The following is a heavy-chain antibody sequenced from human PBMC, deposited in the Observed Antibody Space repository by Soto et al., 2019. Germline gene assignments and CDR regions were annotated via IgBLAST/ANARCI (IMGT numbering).Heavy chain of an antibody. J-gene: IGHJ3*02. V-gene: IGHV1-2*02. D-gene: IGHD3-3*01. CDR3: ARGGGVGVPGASAFDI. Sequence: QVHLVQSGAEVKKPGASMKISCTASGYTLTSHHVHWVWQAPGRGLEWMGSINPANGVAQYTERLQGRVTMTRDTPTNTVYMELRGLTSDDTAVFYCARGGGVGVPGASAFDIWGQGTMVTVSS. CDR2: INPANGVA. CDR1: GYTLTSHH.